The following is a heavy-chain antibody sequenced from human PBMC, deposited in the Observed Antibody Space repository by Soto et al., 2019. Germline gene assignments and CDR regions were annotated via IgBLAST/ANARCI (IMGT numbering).Heavy chain of an antibody. Sequence: QVQLVQSGAEVKKPGSSVKVSCKSSGGTFSSYAISWVRQAPGQGLEWMGGIIPIFGTANYAQKFQGRVTITADESTSTAYMELSSLRSEDTAVYYCAREILARGSEDYYYNGLDVWGQGTTVTVSS. CDR2: IIPIFGTA. CDR1: GGTFSSYA. J-gene: IGHJ6*02. CDR3: AREILARGSEDYYYNGLDV. V-gene: IGHV1-69*01. D-gene: IGHD3-3*02.